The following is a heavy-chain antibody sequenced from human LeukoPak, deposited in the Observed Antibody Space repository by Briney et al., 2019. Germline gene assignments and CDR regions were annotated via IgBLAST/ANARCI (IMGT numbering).Heavy chain of an antibody. Sequence: SETLSLTCTVSGGSISSYYWGWIRQPPGKGLEWIGSIYYSGSTYYNPSLKSRVTISVDTSKNQFSLKLSSVTAADTAVYYCARDVNYGGNSRAFDIWGQGAMVTVSS. J-gene: IGHJ3*02. V-gene: IGHV4-39*07. CDR1: GGSISSYY. CDR3: ARDVNYGGNSRAFDI. D-gene: IGHD4-23*01. CDR2: IYYSGST.